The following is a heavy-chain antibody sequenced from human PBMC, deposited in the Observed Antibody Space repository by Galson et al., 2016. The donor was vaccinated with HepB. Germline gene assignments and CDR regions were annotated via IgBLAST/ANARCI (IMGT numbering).Heavy chain of an antibody. D-gene: IGHD1-14*01. Sequence: SLRLSCAASGFPFRTYILSWVRQAPGKGLEWVSSISAGGETTYYADSVKGRFTISRDNSKNSLFLQLNSLEADDTAVYYRATRPTTKTCQYWGQGTMVSVFS. CDR1: GFPFRTYI. CDR2: ISAGGETT. V-gene: IGHV3-23*01. CDR3: ATRPTTKTCQY. J-gene: IGHJ1*01.